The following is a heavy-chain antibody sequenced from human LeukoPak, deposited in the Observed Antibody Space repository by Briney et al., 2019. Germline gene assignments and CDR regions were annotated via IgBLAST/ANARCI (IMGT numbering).Heavy chain of an antibody. CDR2: ISFSGSDT. CDR1: GFTFRNYA. V-gene: IGHV3-23*01. J-gene: IGHJ4*02. Sequence: GGSLRLSCAGSGFTFRNYAMSWVRQAPGKGLEWVSAISFSGSDTYYADSVKGRFTISRDNSKNTLYLQMNSLRADDTAVYYCAKGGSIGSYFVAFDYWGQGTLVTVSS. CDR3: AKGGSIGSYFVAFDY. D-gene: IGHD1-26*01.